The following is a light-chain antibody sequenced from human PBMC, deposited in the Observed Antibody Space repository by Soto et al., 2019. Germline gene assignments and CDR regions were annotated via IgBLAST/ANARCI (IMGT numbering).Light chain of an antibody. V-gene: IGKV1-39*01. CDR3: QQSYSIPYT. Sequence: DIPMTQSPSSLSASVGDRVTISCRASQSIDTYLSWYQQKPGKAPNLLIYGASSLQSGVPSRFSGSGSETDFTLTISSLQPEDFASYYCQQSYSIPYTFGQGTKVEIK. CDR2: GAS. J-gene: IGKJ2*01. CDR1: QSIDTY.